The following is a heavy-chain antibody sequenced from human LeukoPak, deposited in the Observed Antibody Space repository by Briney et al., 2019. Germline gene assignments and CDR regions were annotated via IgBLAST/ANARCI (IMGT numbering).Heavy chain of an antibody. D-gene: IGHD5-18*01. CDR1: GFTVSSNY. CDR2: IYSGGST. J-gene: IGHJ4*02. V-gene: IGHV3-53*01. CDR3: ARLRYSFGLYYLDY. Sequence: GGSLRLSCAASGFTVSSNYMSWVRQAPGKGLEWVSVIYSGGSTYYADSVKGRFTISRDNSKSTLYLQMNSLRAEDTAVYYCARLRYSFGLYYLDYWGQGTLVTVSS.